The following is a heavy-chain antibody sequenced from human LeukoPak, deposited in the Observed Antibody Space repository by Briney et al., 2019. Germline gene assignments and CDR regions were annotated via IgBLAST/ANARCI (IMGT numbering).Heavy chain of an antibody. Sequence: PSETLSLTCTVSGGSISSGGYYWSWIRQHPGKGLEWIAYISYSGSTYYDPSLKSRVTMSVDTSKNQFSLKLRSVTAADTAVYYCASHPIPVEYYYFNFWGQGTLVTVSS. V-gene: IGHV4-31*03. D-gene: IGHD2/OR15-2a*01. CDR2: ISYSGST. CDR3: ASHPIPVEYYYFNF. CDR1: GGSISSGGYY. J-gene: IGHJ4*02.